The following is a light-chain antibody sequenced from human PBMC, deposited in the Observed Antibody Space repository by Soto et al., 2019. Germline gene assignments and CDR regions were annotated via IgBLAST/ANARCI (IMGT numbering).Light chain of an antibody. V-gene: IGLV1-44*01. CDR3: AAWDGSLNGHV. Sequence: QSVLTQPPSVSGTLGQGVTISRSGSTSNIGENSVGWFQQLPGTAPKVLIYVTNKRPSGVPDRFPGSKSGTSAYLAISGLQSEDEADYYCAAWDGSLNGHVFGTGTKVTVL. CDR1: TSNIGENS. CDR2: VTN. J-gene: IGLJ1*01.